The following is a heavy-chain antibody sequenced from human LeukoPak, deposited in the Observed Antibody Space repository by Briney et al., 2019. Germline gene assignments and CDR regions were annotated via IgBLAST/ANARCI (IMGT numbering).Heavy chain of an antibody. V-gene: IGHV3-30*18. J-gene: IGHJ4*02. CDR3: AKDASNHGDY. CDR2: ISYDGSNK. D-gene: IGHD1-14*01. Sequence: GRSLRLSCAASGFTFSSYGMHWVRQAPGKGLEWVAVISYDGSNKYYADSVKGRFTISRDNSKNTLYLQMNSLRAEDTAVYYCAKDASNHGDYWGQGTLVTVS. CDR1: GFTFSSYG.